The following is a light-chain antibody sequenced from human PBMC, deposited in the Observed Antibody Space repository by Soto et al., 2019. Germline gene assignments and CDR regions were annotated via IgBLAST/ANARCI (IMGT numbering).Light chain of an antibody. J-gene: IGKJ1*01. CDR3: QQTYNTPWT. CDR2: AAS. CDR1: QSIIIY. V-gene: IGKV1-39*01. Sequence: DIQMTQSPSSLSASVGDRVTITFRASQSIIIYVNWYQQTTGKAPNLLIYAASFLESAVPSRFSGSVSGTDFTLTITSLQPEDSATYLCQQTYNTPWTFGQGTKV.